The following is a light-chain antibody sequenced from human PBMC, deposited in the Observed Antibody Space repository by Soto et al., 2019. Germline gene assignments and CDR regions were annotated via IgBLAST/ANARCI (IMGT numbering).Light chain of an antibody. J-gene: IGKJ5*01. Sequence: EIVMTQSPATLSVSPVSRATLSCRASQSVSSNLAWYQQKPGQAPRLLIYGASTRATGIPARFSGSGSGTDFTLTISGLEPADLGVYYCQQRHNWPITFGQGTRLEIK. CDR1: QSVSSN. CDR2: GAS. CDR3: QQRHNWPIT. V-gene: IGKV3D-15*01.